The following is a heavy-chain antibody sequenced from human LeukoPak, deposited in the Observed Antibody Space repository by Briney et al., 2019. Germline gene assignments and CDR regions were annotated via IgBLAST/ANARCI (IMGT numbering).Heavy chain of an antibody. Sequence: PSETLSLTCTVSGGSISSGGYYWSWIRQHPGKGLEWIGYIYYSGSTYYNPSLKSRVTISVDTSKNQFSLKLSSVTAADTAVYYCARVRATRRGDHFDYWGQGTLVTVSS. J-gene: IGHJ4*02. V-gene: IGHV4-31*03. D-gene: IGHD5-12*01. CDR3: ARVRATRRGDHFDY. CDR2: IYYSGST. CDR1: GGSISSGGYY.